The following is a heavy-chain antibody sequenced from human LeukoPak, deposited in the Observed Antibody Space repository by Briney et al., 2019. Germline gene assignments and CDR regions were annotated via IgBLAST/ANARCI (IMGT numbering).Heavy chain of an antibody. D-gene: IGHD2/OR15-2a*01. Sequence: GGSLRLSCAASGFTVSSSYMNWVRQAPGKGLEWVSVIYGGDNTYYADSVKDRFTISRDNSKNKLYLQMNSLRADDTAVYFCARDIVMWGQGALVTVSS. CDR3: ARDIVM. V-gene: IGHV3-66*01. J-gene: IGHJ4*02. CDR2: IYGGDNT. CDR1: GFTVSSSY.